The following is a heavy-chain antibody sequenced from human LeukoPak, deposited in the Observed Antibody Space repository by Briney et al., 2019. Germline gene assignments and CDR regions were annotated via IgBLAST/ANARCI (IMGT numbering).Heavy chain of an antibody. CDR2: IIPIFGIA. CDR3: ARAQYSSSAFDY. CDR1: GGTFSSYA. D-gene: IGHD6-6*01. Sequence: SVKVSCKASGGTFSSYAISWVRQAPGQGLEWMGRIIPIFGIANYAQKFQGRVTITADKSTSTAYMELSSLRSEDTAAYYCARAQYSSSAFDYWGQEPWSPSPQ. V-gene: IGHV1-69*04. J-gene: IGHJ4*01.